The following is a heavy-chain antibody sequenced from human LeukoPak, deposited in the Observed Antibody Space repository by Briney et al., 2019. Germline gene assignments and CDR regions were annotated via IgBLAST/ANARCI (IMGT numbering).Heavy chain of an antibody. V-gene: IGHV4-34*01. CDR1: GGSFSGYY. D-gene: IGHD2-15*01. CDR3: AREDRIVVVVAAHLVSYFDY. CDR2: INHSGST. Sequence: PSETLSLTCAVYGGSFSGYYWSWIRQPPGKGLEWIGEINHSGSTNYNPSLKSRVTISVDTSKNQFSLKLSSVTAADTAVYYCAREDRIVVVVAAHLVSYFDYWGQGTLVTVSS. J-gene: IGHJ4*02.